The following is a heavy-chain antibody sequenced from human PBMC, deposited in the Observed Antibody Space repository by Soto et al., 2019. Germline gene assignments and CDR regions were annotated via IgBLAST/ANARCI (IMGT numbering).Heavy chain of an antibody. CDR2: ISTSGSTI. CDR1: GFTFSTYN. J-gene: IGHJ4*02. D-gene: IGHD2-15*01. V-gene: IGHV3-48*01. CDR3: ARTHRYCSGRSCFLVDF. Sequence: EVQLVESGGGLVQPGGSLRLSCAASGFTFSTYNMNWVRQAPGKGLECISYISTSGSTIYYPDSVKGRFTISRDNAKNSLYLQLARLTAEDTAVYYCARTHRYCSGRSCFLVDFWGQGTLVTVSS.